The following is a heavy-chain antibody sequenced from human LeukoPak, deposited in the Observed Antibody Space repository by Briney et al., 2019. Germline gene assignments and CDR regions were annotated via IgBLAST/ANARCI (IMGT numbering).Heavy chain of an antibody. V-gene: IGHV1-18*01. CDR2: ISAYNGNT. Sequence: ASVKVSCKASGYTFTSYGISWVRQAPGQGLEWMGWISAYNGNTNYEKKLQGRVTMTTDTSTSTAYMELRSLRSDDTAVYYCARDPQDIVVVPAAMFRSRYSSSWYDTDYWGQGTLVTVSS. CDR1: GYTFTSYG. CDR3: ARDPQDIVVVPAAMFRSRYSSSWYDTDY. J-gene: IGHJ4*02. D-gene: IGHD2-2*01.